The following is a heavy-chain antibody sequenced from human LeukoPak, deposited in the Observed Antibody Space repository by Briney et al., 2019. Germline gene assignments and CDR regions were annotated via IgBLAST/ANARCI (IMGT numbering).Heavy chain of an antibody. J-gene: IGHJ4*02. V-gene: IGHV4-39*07. D-gene: IGHD3-10*01. CDR1: GGSISSGDYY. CDR3: ARDSGGAYPPYYFDY. Sequence: PSETLSLTCTVSGGSISSGDYYWSWIRQPPGKGLECIASVHYSGTTYYNPSLKSRLTISVDTSNNQFSLKLSSVTAADTAVYYCARDSGGAYPPYYFDYWGQGTLVTVSS. CDR2: VHYSGTT.